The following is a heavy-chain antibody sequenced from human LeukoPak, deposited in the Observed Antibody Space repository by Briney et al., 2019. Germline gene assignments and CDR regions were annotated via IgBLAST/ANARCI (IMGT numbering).Heavy chain of an antibody. Sequence: SETLSLTCTVSGGSINTYFWSWIRQPPGKGLEWIGYIYYSGSTNYSPSLRSRLTMSLDTSKNQFSLKLSSVTAADTAVYYCARAGTNWSSGCYFDYWGQGALVTVSS. D-gene: IGHD1-1*01. CDR1: GGSINTYF. CDR2: IYYSGST. CDR3: ARAGTNWSSGCYFDY. V-gene: IGHV4-59*01. J-gene: IGHJ4*02.